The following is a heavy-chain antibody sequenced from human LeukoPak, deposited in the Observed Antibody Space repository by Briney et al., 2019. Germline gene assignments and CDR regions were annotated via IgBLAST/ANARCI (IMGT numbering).Heavy chain of an antibody. CDR2: INHSGST. V-gene: IGHV4-34*01. D-gene: IGHD3-9*01. CDR3: ARGLSYYDILTGRHFDY. CDR1: GGSISSYY. J-gene: IGHJ4*02. Sequence: SETLSLTCTVSGGSISSYYWSWIRQPPGKGLEWIGEINHSGSTNYNPSLKSRVTISVDTSKNQFSLKLSSVTAADTAVYYCARGLSYYDILTGRHFDYWGQGTLVTVSS.